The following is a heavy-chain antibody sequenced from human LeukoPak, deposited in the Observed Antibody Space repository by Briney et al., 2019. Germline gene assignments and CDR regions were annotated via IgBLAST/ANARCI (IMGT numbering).Heavy chain of an antibody. J-gene: IGHJ4*02. CDR2: IYYSGST. Sequence: SETQSLTCTVSGGSISSSSYYWGWIRQPPGKGLEWIGSIYYSGSTYYNPSLKSRVTISVDTSKNQFSLKLSSVTAADTAVYYCARTSGYYFYWGQGTLVTV. V-gene: IGHV4-39*01. D-gene: IGHD3-22*01. CDR1: GGSISSSSYY. CDR3: ARTSGYYFY.